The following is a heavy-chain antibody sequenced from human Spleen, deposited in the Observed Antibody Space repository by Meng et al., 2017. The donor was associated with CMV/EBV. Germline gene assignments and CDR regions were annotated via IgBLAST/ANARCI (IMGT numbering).Heavy chain of an antibody. CDR1: GFTFDDYA. D-gene: IGHD5-12*01. CDR2: ISWNSGSI. J-gene: IGHJ4*02. V-gene: IGHV3-9*01. Sequence: GGSLRLSCAASGFTFDDYAMHWVRQAPGKGLEWVSGISWNSGSIRYADSVKGRFTISRDNAKNSLYLQMDSLRAEDTAVYYCARDSSGYDHDYWGQGTLVTVSS. CDR3: ARDSSGYDHDY.